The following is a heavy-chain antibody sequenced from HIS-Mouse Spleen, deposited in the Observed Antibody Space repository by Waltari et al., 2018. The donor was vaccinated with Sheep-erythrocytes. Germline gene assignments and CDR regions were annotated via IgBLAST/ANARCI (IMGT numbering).Heavy chain of an antibody. CDR3: ALSVDLAGAFDI. CDR1: GGSFRRYY. J-gene: IGHJ3*02. Sequence: QVQLQQWGAGLLKPSETLSLTCAVYGGSFRRYYWSWIRQPPGKGLEWIGEINHSGSTNYNPSLKSRVTISVDTSKNQFSLKLSSVTAADTAVYYCALSVDLAGAFDIWGQGTMVTVSS. D-gene: IGHD6-19*01. CDR2: INHSGST. V-gene: IGHV4-34*01.